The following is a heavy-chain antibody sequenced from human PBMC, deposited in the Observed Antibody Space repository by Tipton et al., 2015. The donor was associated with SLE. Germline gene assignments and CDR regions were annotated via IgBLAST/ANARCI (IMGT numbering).Heavy chain of an antibody. Sequence: TLSLTCIVSGFYISSGYHWGWVRQPPGKGLEWIGSIFHSGDVFYTPSLKSRVAISADTSKNQFSLKLTFVTAADTAVYYCARQCTGGSCYADHYYYNYGMDVWGQGTTVTVSS. CDR1: GFYISSGYH. D-gene: IGHD2-15*01. CDR2: IFHSGDV. CDR3: ARQCTGGSCYADHYYYNYGMDV. J-gene: IGHJ6*02. V-gene: IGHV4-38-2*02.